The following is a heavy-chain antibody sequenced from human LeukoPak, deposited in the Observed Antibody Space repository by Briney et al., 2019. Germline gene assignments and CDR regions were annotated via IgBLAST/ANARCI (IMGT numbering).Heavy chain of an antibody. J-gene: IGHJ4*02. CDR1: GFTFSPYG. V-gene: IGHV3-23*01. CDR3: AKDFGQLISRVADY. D-gene: IGHD2-2*01. Sequence: GGSLRLSCAASGFTFSPYGMNWVRQAPGKGLEWVSGISGSGGTTHYADSVKGRFTISRDNSKNTLYLQMNSLRAEDTAVYYCAKDFGQLISRVADYWGQGTLVTVSS. CDR2: ISGSGGTT.